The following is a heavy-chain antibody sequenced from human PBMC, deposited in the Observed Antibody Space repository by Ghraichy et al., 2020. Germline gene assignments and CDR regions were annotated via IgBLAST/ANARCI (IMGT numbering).Heavy chain of an antibody. J-gene: IGHJ4*02. CDR2: IRYDGTNK. Sequence: GGSLRLSCAASGFTFSTYGMHWVRQAPGKGLEWVAFIRYDGTNKYYADSVKGRFTISRDNSKNTLYLQMNSLRAEDTALYYCAKDPPPLSGYDMIIDSYFDSWGQGTLVTVSS. CDR1: GFTFSTYG. D-gene: IGHD5-12*01. CDR3: AKDPPPLSGYDMIIDSYFDS. V-gene: IGHV3-30*02.